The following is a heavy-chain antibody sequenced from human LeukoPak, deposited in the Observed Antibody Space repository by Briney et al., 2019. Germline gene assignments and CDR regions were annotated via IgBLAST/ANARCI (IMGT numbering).Heavy chain of an antibody. CDR1: GFTFRSYW. Sequence: TGGSLRLSCEASGFTFRSYWMHWVRQAPGKGLVWVSRINGDGSSASYADSVKGRFTISRDNAKNTVYLQMTSLRAEDTAVYYCASSSPYCSGGSCYDYWGQGTLATVSS. D-gene: IGHD2-15*01. CDR3: ASSSPYCSGGSCYDY. J-gene: IGHJ4*02. CDR2: INGDGSSA. V-gene: IGHV3-74*01.